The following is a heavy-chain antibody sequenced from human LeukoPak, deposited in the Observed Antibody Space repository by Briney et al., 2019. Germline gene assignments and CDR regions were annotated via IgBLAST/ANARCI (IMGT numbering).Heavy chain of an antibody. CDR3: RAGKVYYDSSGYSFVLDY. V-gene: IGHV4-39*07. J-gene: IGHJ4*02. CDR1: GGSISTSSYY. CDR2: IYYSGST. D-gene: IGHD3-22*01. Sequence: NPSETLSLTCAVSGGSISTSSYYWGWIRQPPGKGLEWIGSIYYSGSTYYNPSLKSRVTISVDTSKNQFSLTLRSVTAADTAVYFCRAGKVYYDSSGYSFVLDYWGQGTLVTVSS.